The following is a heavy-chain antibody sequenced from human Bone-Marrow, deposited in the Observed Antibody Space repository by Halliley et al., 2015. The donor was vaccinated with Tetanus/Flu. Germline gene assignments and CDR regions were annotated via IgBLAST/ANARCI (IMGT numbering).Heavy chain of an antibody. CDR3: AKKGPTVMTEYFDL. Sequence: STIISRGTDTYSGDSVIGRFTVSRDNSMNTVSLQKNSLRAEDTAIYYCAKKGPTVMTEYFDLWGRGSLVTVSS. V-gene: IGHV3-23*01. CDR2: IISRGTDT. J-gene: IGHJ2*01. D-gene: IGHD4-17*01.